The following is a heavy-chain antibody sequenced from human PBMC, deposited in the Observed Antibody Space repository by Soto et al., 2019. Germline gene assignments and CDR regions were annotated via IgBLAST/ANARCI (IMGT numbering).Heavy chain of an antibody. D-gene: IGHD3-3*01. CDR1: GFTFSDYY. Sequence: GGSLRHYCAASGFTFSDYYMSWIRHAPGTGLAWVSYISSSGSTIYYADSVKGRFTISRDNAKNSLYLQMNSLRAEDTAVYYCARADITIFGVVTFSGYGMDVWGQGTTVTVSS. J-gene: IGHJ6*02. CDR2: ISSSGSTI. CDR3: ARADITIFGVVTFSGYGMDV. V-gene: IGHV3-11*01.